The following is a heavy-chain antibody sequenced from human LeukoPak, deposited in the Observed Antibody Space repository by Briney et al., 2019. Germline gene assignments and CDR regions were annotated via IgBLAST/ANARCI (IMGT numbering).Heavy chain of an antibody. CDR3: ARGAGWGYCSDAYCYENGHFDS. Sequence: GGSLRLSCAASGFTLSDYYMTWIRQAPGKGLEWVSYISSSGSGTYYADSVKGRFTISRDNSKNTLYLQMNSLRAEDTAVYYCARGAGWGYCSDAYCYENGHFDSWGQGTLVTVSS. CDR2: ISSSGSGT. D-gene: IGHD2-15*01. V-gene: IGHV3-11*04. J-gene: IGHJ5*01. CDR1: GFTLSDYY.